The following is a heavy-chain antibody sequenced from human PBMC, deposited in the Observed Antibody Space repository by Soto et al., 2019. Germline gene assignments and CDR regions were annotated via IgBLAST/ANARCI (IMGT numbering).Heavy chain of an antibody. CDR1: GFTFSSYS. V-gene: IGHV3-21*01. J-gene: IGHJ6*03. Sequence: GGSLRLSCAASGFTFSSYSMNWVRQAPGKGLEWVSSISSSSSYIYYADSVKGRFTISRDNAKNSLYLQMNSLRAEDTAVYYCARSYTHYDFWSGYYYYMDFWGKGTTVTVSS. CDR3: ARSYTHYDFWSGYYYYMDF. D-gene: IGHD3-3*01. CDR2: ISSSSSYI.